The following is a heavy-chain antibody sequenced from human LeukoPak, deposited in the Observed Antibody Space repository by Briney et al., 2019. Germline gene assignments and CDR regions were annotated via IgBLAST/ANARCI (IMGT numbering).Heavy chain of an antibody. CDR1: GGSINNSY. V-gene: IGHV4-59*08. CDR2: IYYTGST. J-gene: IGHJ6*02. CDR3: ARHSSRAIMDYLGSHYYGMDV. D-gene: IGHD3-10*01. Sequence: PSETLSLTCTVSGGSINNSYWNWIRQPPGKGLEWIGHIYYTGSTNYNPSLKSRVTISVDTSSHQFSLKLSSVTAADTAVYYCARHSSRAIMDYLGSHYYGMDVWGRGTAVTVSS.